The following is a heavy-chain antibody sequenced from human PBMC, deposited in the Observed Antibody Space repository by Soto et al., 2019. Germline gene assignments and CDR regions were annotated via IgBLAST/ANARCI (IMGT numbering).Heavy chain of an antibody. J-gene: IGHJ6*02. V-gene: IGHV3-23*01. CDR1: GFTFSSYA. D-gene: IGHD1-26*01. Sequence: GGSLRLSCAASGFTFSSYAMSWVRQAPGKGLEWVSTISGSGGNAYYADTVKGRFSISRDNSKNTLRLQMNSLRADDTAVYYCAKDGASGSYPPYYYFGMDVWGQGTTVTVSS. CDR3: AKDGASGSYPPYYYFGMDV. CDR2: ISGSGGNA.